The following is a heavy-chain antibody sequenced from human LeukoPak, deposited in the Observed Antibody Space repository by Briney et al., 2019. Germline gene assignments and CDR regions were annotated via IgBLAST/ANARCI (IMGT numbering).Heavy chain of an antibody. CDR3: ARAVASFDY. CDR1: GYTFTSCG. V-gene: IGHV1-46*01. D-gene: IGHD6-19*01. CDR2: INPSGGST. Sequence: ASVKVSCKASGYTFTSCGISWVRQAPGQGLEWMGIINPSGGSTSYAQKFQGRVTMTRDTSTSTVYMELSSLRSEDTAVYYCARAVASFDYWGQGTLVTVSS. J-gene: IGHJ4*02.